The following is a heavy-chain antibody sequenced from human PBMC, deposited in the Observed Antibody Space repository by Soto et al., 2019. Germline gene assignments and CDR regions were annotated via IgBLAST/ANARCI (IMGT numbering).Heavy chain of an antibody. CDR3: AKERGGYCSGGSCYPVSDYYFDY. V-gene: IGHV3-30*18. CDR2: ISSDGSNK. CDR1: GFTFSSYG. D-gene: IGHD2-15*01. J-gene: IGHJ4*02. Sequence: QVQLVESGGGVVQPGRSVRLSCVASGFTFSSYGMHWVRQAPGKGLEWVAVISSDGSNKYYADSVKGRFTISRDNSRNTQYVQMNSLRAGDTAVYYCAKERGGYCSGGSCYPVSDYYFDYWGQGTLVTVSS.